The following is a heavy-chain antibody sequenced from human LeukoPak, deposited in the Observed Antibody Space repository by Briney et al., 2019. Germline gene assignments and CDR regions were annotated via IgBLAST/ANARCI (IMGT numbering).Heavy chain of an antibody. CDR3: AAEVGATTPRNY. Sequence: SSETLSLTCAVYGESFSGYYWGWIRQPPGKGLEWIGEINHSGSTNYNPSLKSRVTISVDTSKNQFSLKLSSVTAADTAVYYCAAEVGATTPRNYWGQGTLVTVSS. V-gene: IGHV4-34*01. J-gene: IGHJ4*02. D-gene: IGHD1-26*01. CDR2: INHSGST. CDR1: GESFSGYY.